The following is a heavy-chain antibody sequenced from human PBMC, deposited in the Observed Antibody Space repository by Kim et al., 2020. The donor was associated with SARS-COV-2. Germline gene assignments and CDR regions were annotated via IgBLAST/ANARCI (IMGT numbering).Heavy chain of an antibody. CDR1: GFTFSDFW. Sequence: GWSLRLSCEVSGFTFSDFWMSWVRQAPGKGLEWVANIKQDGSETYYVASVKGRFTISRDNDKNSLYLQMNNLATEDTAFYYCARDLPLYDILTVKPFDYWGQGNLVTVSS. J-gene: IGHJ4*02. CDR2: IKQDGSET. D-gene: IGHD3-9*01. V-gene: IGHV3-7*01. CDR3: ARDLPLYDILTVKPFDY.